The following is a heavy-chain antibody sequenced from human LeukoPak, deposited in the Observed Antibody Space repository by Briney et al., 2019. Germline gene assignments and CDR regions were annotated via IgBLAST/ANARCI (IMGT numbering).Heavy chain of an antibody. CDR3: ARKHYYDSSGFFPPMDY. CDR1: GFTFSSYW. D-gene: IGHD3-22*01. Sequence: PGGSLRLSCAVSGFTFSSYWMHWVRQAPGKGLEWVSVIYSGGSTFYADSVKGRFTISRDNSKNTLYLQMNSLRAEDTAVYYCARKHYYDSSGFFPPMDYWGQGTLVTVSS. V-gene: IGHV3-66*01. J-gene: IGHJ4*02. CDR2: IYSGGST.